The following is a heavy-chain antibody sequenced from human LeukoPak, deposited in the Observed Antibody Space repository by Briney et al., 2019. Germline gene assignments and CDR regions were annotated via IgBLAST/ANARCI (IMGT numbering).Heavy chain of an antibody. J-gene: IGHJ5*02. D-gene: IGHD3-10*01. Sequence: ETLSLTFAVSGVSLNGYYWGWIRQTPGKGLEWIGEINHSGRTNYNPSLKSRVTISADTSKNQFSLELGSVTAADTAVYYCARAYYSTSWFPHWGQGALVTVSS. CDR3: ARAYYSTSWFPH. CDR2: INHSGRT. V-gene: IGHV4-34*01. CDR1: GVSLNGYY.